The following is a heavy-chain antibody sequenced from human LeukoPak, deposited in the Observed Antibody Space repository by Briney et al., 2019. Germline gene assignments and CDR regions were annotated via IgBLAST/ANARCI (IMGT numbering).Heavy chain of an antibody. Sequence: PGGSLRLSCAASGFTFSSYAMNWVRQAPGKGLEWVSAISGSGGSTYYADSVKGRFTISRDNSKNTLYLQMNSLRAEDTAVYYCAALGYGSSWYSLQYNWFDPWGQGTLVTVSS. CDR3: AALGYGSSWYSLQYNWFDP. CDR1: GFTFSSYA. J-gene: IGHJ5*02. D-gene: IGHD6-13*01. V-gene: IGHV3-23*01. CDR2: ISGSGGST.